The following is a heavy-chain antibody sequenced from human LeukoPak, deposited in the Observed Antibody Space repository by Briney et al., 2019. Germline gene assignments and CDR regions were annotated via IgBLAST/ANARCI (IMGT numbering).Heavy chain of an antibody. V-gene: IGHV3-23*01. Sequence: GGSLRLSCAASGFTFSSYAMSWVRQAPGKGLEGVSAISGSGGSRYYADSVKGRFTISRDNSKNTLYLHMNSLRAEDTAVYYCAKSPTGTPDYWGQGTLVTVSS. D-gene: IGHD1-7*01. CDR3: AKSPTGTPDY. CDR2: ISGSGGSR. J-gene: IGHJ4*02. CDR1: GFTFSSYA.